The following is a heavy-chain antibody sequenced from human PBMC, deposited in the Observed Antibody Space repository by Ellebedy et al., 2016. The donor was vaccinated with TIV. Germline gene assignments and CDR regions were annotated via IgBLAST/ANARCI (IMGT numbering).Heavy chain of an antibody. CDR3: AREEAFSTGFDYFDY. CDR1: GFTFSSYW. Sequence: GGSLRLXXAASGFTFSSYWMRWVRLAPGKGLEWVANITHDGSTEYYVDSLKGRFTISRDNAKDSLYLQMSSLRAEDTAVYYCAREEAFSTGFDYFDYWGQGTLVTVSS. CDR2: ITHDGSTE. V-gene: IGHV3-7*01. J-gene: IGHJ4*02. D-gene: IGHD4-17*01.